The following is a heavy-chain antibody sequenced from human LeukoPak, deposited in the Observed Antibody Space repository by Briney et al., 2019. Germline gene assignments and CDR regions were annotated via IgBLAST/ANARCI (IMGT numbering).Heavy chain of an antibody. CDR1: GFTFGTYA. CDR2: ISGSGGST. Sequence: GGSLRLSCAASGFTFGTYAMSWVRQAPGKGLEWISAISGSGGSTYYADSVKGRFTISRDNSKNTLYLQMNSLRAEDTAVYYCAKEARSGYEADFDYWGQGTLVTVSS. V-gene: IGHV3-23*01. J-gene: IGHJ4*02. CDR3: AKEARSGYEADFDY. D-gene: IGHD5-12*01.